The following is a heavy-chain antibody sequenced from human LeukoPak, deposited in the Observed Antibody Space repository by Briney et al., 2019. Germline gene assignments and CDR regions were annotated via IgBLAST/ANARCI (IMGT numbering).Heavy chain of an antibody. CDR2: INSDGSST. Sequence: GGSLRLSCAASGFTFSSYWMHWVRRAPGKGLVWVSRINSDGSSTSYADSVKGRFTISRDNAKNTLYLQMNSLRAEDTAVYYCARSRLARYYFDYWGQGTLVTVSS. CDR3: ARSRLARYYFDY. J-gene: IGHJ4*02. D-gene: IGHD3-9*01. V-gene: IGHV3-74*01. CDR1: GFTFSSYW.